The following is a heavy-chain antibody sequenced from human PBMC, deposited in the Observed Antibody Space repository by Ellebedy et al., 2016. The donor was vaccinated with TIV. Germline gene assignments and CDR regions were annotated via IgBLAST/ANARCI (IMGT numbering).Heavy chain of an antibody. V-gene: IGHV4-31*03. Sequence: SETLSLXXTASGGSISSGGYYWSWIRQHPGKGLEWIGYIYYSGSTNYNPSLKSRVTISVDTSKNQFSLKLSSVTAADTAVYYCARGVLQVGGRDYWGQGTLVTVSS. CDR2: IYYSGST. CDR1: GGSISSGGYY. CDR3: ARGVLQVGGRDY. J-gene: IGHJ4*02. D-gene: IGHD3-10*01.